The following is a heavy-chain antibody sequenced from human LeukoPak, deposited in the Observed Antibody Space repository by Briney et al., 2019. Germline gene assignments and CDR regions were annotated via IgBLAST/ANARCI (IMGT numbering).Heavy chain of an antibody. CDR2: INPNSGGT. CDR1: GYTFTAYY. CDR3: ARFLGGDCRSANCHNFDF. J-gene: IGHJ4*02. Sequence: ASVKVSCKASGYTFTAYYMHWVRQAPGQGLEWMGWINPNSGGTNYAQKFQGRVTMTRGTSISTAYMELSSLTSGDTAVYYCARFLGGDCRSANCHNFDFWGQGTLVTVSS. D-gene: IGHD2-2*02. V-gene: IGHV1-2*02.